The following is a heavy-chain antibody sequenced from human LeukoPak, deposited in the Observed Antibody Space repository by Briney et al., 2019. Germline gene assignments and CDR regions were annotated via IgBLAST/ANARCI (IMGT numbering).Heavy chain of an antibody. Sequence: EWVSAISGSGGSTYYADSVKGRFTISRDNSKNTLYLQMNSLRAEDTAVYYCAKSTYVDYWGQGTLVTVSS. J-gene: IGHJ4*02. CDR2: ISGSGGST. CDR3: AKSTYVDY. V-gene: IGHV3-23*01.